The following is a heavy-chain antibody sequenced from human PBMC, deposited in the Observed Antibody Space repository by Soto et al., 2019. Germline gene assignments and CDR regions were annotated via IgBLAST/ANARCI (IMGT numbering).Heavy chain of an antibody. D-gene: IGHD1-1*01. J-gene: IGHJ3*02. CDR1: GYTFTGHY. CDR3: ARRGKLERDFFDI. V-gene: IGHV1-2*04. CDR2: INPDTGGT. Sequence: QVQLVQSGAEVKKPGASVKVSCKASGYTFTGHYMHWVRQAPGQGLEWLGWINPDTGGTNYAQKFQGWVTMTRDTSITTAYMELSRLRFDDTAVYYCARRGKLERDFFDIWGQGTMVTVS.